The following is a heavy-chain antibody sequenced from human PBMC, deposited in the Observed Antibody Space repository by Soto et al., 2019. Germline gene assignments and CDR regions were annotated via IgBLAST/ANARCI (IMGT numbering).Heavy chain of an antibody. V-gene: IGHV3-23*01. CDR1: GFTFSSSA. D-gene: IGHD1-1*01. CDR3: AKDRSPGATTWNVY. CDR2: ISGSGVAK. J-gene: IGHJ1*01. Sequence: GGSLRLSCVVSGFTFSSSAINWVRQAPGKGLEWVSTISGSGVAKFYADSVKGRFTISRDNSNNTVSLQMNSLRAEDAAVYYCAKDRSPGATTWNVYWGQGTLVTVSS.